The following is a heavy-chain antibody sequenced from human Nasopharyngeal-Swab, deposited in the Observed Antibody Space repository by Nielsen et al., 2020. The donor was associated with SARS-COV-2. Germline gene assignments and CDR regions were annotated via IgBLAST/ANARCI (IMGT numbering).Heavy chain of an antibody. Sequence: SETLSLTCTVSGGSISSYYWSWIRQPPGKGLEWIGYIFYSGSTNYNPSLKSRVTISVDTSKNQFSLKLSSVTAADTAVCYCARDAYSSRGLYYYGLDVWGQGTTVTVSS. V-gene: IGHV4-59*01. CDR1: GGSISSYY. D-gene: IGHD6-13*01. CDR3: ARDAYSSRGLYYYGLDV. J-gene: IGHJ6*02. CDR2: IFYSGST.